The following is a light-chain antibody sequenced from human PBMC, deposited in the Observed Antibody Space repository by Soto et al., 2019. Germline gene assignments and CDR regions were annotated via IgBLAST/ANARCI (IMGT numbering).Light chain of an antibody. V-gene: IGLV2-14*01. Sequence: QSALTQPASVSGSPGQSVTISCSGSSSDVGAYNYVSWYHRHPGKAPKLMIYDVTNRPSGVSNHFSGSKSGNTASLTISGLQAEDEADYFCRSYTSSSTVEFGRGTKLTVL. CDR2: DVT. CDR3: RSYTSSSTVE. CDR1: SSDVGAYNY. J-gene: IGLJ3*02.